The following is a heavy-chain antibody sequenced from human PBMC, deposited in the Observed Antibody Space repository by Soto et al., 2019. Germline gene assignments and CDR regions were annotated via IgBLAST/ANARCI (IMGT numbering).Heavy chain of an antibody. V-gene: IGHV1-2*04. Sequence: QVQLVQSGAEVKKPGDSVKVSCKTSGYIFIGYNIYWVRQAPGQGLEWMGWINPNSGDTHFAQQFQGWVTMTRATSITKVYMELTRLKSDATAVYYCAREITSGYDFAYWGQGTLVTVSS. CDR3: AREITSGYDFAY. CDR2: INPNSGDT. D-gene: IGHD5-12*01. CDR1: GYIFIGYN. J-gene: IGHJ4*02.